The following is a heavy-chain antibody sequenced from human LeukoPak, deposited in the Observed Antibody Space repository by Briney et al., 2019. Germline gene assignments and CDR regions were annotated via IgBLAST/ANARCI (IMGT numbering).Heavy chain of an antibody. CDR3: ARERRDGYNYENY. Sequence: SETLSLTCAVSGGSISSGGYSWSWIRQPPGKGLEWIGYIYYSGSTNYNPSLKSRVTISVDTSKNQFSLKLSSVTAADTAVYYCARERRDGYNYENYWGQGTLVTVSS. CDR2: IYYSGST. D-gene: IGHD5-24*01. CDR1: GGSISSGGYS. J-gene: IGHJ4*02. V-gene: IGHV4-61*08.